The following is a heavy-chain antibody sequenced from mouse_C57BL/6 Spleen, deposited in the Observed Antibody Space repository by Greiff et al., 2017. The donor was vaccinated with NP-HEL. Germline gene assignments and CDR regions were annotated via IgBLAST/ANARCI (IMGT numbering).Heavy chain of an antibody. CDR2: INPSTGGT. J-gene: IGHJ4*01. CDR3: ASNYGSSYDYAMDY. D-gene: IGHD1-1*01. V-gene: IGHV1-42*01. Sequence: EVQLQQSGPELVKPGASVKISCKASGYSFTGYYMNWVKQSPEKSLEWIGEINPSTGGTTYNQKFKAKATLTVDKSSSTAYSQLKSLTSEDSAVYYCASNYGSSYDYAMDYWGQGTSVTVSS. CDR1: GYSFTGYY.